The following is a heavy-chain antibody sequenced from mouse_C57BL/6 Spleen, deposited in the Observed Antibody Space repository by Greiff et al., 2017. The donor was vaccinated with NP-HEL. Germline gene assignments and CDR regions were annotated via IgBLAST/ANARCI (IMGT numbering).Heavy chain of an antibody. D-gene: IGHD1-1*01. Sequence: DVMLVESGGGLVKPGGSLKLSCAASGFTFSDYGMHWVRQAPEKGLEWVAYISSGSSTIYYADTVKGRFTISRDNAKNTLFLQMTSLRSEDTAMYYCAVNYYGSSYRDGWFAYWGQGTLVTVSA. V-gene: IGHV5-17*01. J-gene: IGHJ3*01. CDR1: GFTFSDYG. CDR3: AVNYYGSSYRDGWFAY. CDR2: ISSGSSTI.